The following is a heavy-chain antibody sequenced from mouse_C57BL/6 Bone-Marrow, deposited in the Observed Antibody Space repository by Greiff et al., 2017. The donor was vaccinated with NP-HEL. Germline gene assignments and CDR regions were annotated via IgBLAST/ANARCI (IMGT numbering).Heavy chain of an antibody. J-gene: IGHJ2*01. V-gene: IGHV1-69*01. D-gene: IGHD1-1*01. CDR3: ARGTVVATDY. CDR2: IDPSDSYT. Sequence: VQLQQPGAELVMPGASVKLSCKASGYTFTSYWMHWVKQRPGQGLEWIGEIDPSDSYTNYNQKFKGKSTLPVDKSSSTAYMQLSSLTSEDSAVYYCARGTVVATDYWGQGTTLTVSS. CDR1: GYTFTSYW.